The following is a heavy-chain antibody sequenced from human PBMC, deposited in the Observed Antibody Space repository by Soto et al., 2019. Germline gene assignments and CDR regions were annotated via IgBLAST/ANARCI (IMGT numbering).Heavy chain of an antibody. Sequence: QVQLVQSGAEVKKPGSSVKVSCKASGGTFSSYAISWVRQAPGQGLEWMGGIIPIFGTANYAQKFQGRVTITADKSTSTAYMELSSLRSEDRAMYYCARGDIVGTYYYYYYGMDVWGQGTTVTVSS. CDR3: ARGDIVGTYYYYYYGMDV. J-gene: IGHJ6*02. CDR1: GGTFSSYA. CDR2: IIPIFGTA. D-gene: IGHD2-15*01. V-gene: IGHV1-69*06.